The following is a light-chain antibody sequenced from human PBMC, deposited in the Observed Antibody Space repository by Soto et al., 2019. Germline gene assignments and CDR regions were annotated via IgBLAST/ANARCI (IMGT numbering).Light chain of an antibody. J-gene: IGKJ4*01. CDR1: QSVTNNY. CDR3: QQANSFPLT. Sequence: EIVLTHSPGTLSLSPGERATLSCRASQSVTNNYLAWYQHKPGQAPRLVIYGASSRATGIPDRFSASGSGTDFTLTISSLQPEDFATYYCQQANSFPLTFGGGTRWIS. CDR2: GAS. V-gene: IGKV3-20*01.